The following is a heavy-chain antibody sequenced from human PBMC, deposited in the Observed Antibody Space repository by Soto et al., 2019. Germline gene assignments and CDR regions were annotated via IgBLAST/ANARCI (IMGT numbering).Heavy chain of an antibody. D-gene: IGHD6-19*01. CDR2: IFYSGST. CDR1: GGSISSYY. Sequence: SETLSLTCTVSGGSISSYYWNWIRQPPGKGLEWIGYIFYSGSTNYNPSLKSRVTISVDTSKNQFSLKLSSVTAADTAVYYCAGRYSGVFAYWGRGPLVTVSS. V-gene: IGHV4-59*08. J-gene: IGHJ4*02. CDR3: AGRYSGVFAY.